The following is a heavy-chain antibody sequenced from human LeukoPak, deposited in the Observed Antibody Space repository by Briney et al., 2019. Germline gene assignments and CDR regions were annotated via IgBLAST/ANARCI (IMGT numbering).Heavy chain of an antibody. Sequence: GGSLRLSCAASGFTFSRNTLHWVRQAPGKGLEWVAVIPYDGSNKYYAEPVKGRFTISRDNSRNTMYLQMNSLRTEVTAVYYCAREENSLDYWGQGTLVTVSS. V-gene: IGHV3-30-3*01. CDR2: IPYDGSNK. CDR3: AREENSLDY. CDR1: GFTFSRNT. J-gene: IGHJ4*02. D-gene: IGHD5-18*01.